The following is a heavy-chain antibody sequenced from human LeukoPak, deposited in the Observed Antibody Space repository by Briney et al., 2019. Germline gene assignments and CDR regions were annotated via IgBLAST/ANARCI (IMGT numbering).Heavy chain of an antibody. D-gene: IGHD2-15*01. V-gene: IGHV3-21*01. Sequence: GGSLRLSCAASGSTFNIYTMTWVRQAPGKGLEWVSSIGSSSRYIYYADSVKGRFTISRDNDKNSVYLQMNSLRAEDTAVYYCARDCSSSAFDIWGQGTMVTVSS. CDR1: GSTFNIYT. CDR3: ARDCSSSAFDI. J-gene: IGHJ3*02. CDR2: IGSSSRYI.